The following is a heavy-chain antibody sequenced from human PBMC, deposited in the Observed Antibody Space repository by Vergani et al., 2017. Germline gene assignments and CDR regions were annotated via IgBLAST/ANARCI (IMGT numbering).Heavy chain of an antibody. CDR2: SASDRRT. D-gene: IGHD6-6*01. CDR3: ARRDSSSPALDY. Sequence: VQLVQSGGALVQPGGSLRLSCAASGFIFSDHYMDWVRQAPGKGLEWVSTLSASDRRTHYADSVKGRFTISRDNSKNTLFLHMNSLRPEDTAVYYCARRDSSSPALDYWGQGTLVTVSS. J-gene: IGHJ4*02. CDR1: GFIFSDHY. V-gene: IGHV3-11*06.